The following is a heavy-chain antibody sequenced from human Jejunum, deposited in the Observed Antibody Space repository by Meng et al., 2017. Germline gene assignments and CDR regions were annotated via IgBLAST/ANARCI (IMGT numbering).Heavy chain of an antibody. D-gene: IGHD1-1*01. CDR1: GASFSGYK. CDR3: ARDGQQLGRYWLDP. V-gene: IGHV4-34*01. CDR2: INHSGST. Sequence: QSGAGLFRPSDTRSLTCAVYGASFSGYKWNWIRQPPGKGLEWIGEINHSGSTTYNPSLKSRVTMSVDTSKNQFSLTLRSVTAADTAVYYCARDGQQLGRYWLDPWGQGTLVTVSS. J-gene: IGHJ5*02.